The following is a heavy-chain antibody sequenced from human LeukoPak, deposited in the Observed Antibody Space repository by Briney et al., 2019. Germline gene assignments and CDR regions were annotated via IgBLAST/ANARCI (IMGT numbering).Heavy chain of an antibody. CDR1: GGSISSYY. CDR3: ASYSGYHVYFDY. V-gene: IGHV4-59*12. D-gene: IGHD5-12*01. Sequence: PSETLSLTCTVSGGSISSYYWSWIRQPPGKGLEWIGYVYYSGNTNYNPSLKSRVTISVDTSKNQFSLKLSSVTAADTAVYYCASYSGYHVYFDYWGQGTLVTVSS. J-gene: IGHJ4*02. CDR2: VYYSGNT.